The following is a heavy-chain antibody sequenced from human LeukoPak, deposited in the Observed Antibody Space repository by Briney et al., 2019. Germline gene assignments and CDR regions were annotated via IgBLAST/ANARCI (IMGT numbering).Heavy chain of an antibody. J-gene: IGHJ4*02. CDR3: ARVSNLDY. Sequence: GGSLRLSCAASGFTFSSYAMHWFRQAPGKGLEWVAVISYGGSNKYYADSVKGRFTISRDNSKNTLYLQMNSLRAEDTAVYYCARVSNLDYWGQGTLVTVSS. V-gene: IGHV3-30*04. CDR1: GFTFSSYA. D-gene: IGHD4-11*01. CDR2: ISYGGSNK.